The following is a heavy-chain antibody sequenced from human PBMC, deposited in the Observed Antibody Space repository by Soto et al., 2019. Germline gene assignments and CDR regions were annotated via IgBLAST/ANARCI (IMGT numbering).Heavy chain of an antibody. CDR2: ISAYSGKI. D-gene: IGHD2-2*01. CDR3: ARVGSYCRSTSCFDY. V-gene: IGHV1-18*01. CDR1: GYTFTEFG. Sequence: ASVKVSCKVSGYTFTEFGIHWLRQAPGQGLDWMGWISAYSGKIDYAQRFQGRVSMTTDTSTSTAYMELRGLRSDDTAVYYCARVGSYCRSTSCFDYWGQGTLVTVSS. J-gene: IGHJ4*02.